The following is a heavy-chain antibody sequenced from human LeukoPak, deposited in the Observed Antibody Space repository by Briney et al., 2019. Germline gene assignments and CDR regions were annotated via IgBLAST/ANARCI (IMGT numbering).Heavy chain of an antibody. J-gene: IGHJ4*02. CDR1: GVSFSDYF. CDR2: IHPSGTT. Sequence: SQTLSLTCAVSGVSFSDYFWTWIRQPPGKGLEWIGEIHPSGTTYYNPSLKSRVTISADTSKKQFSLKLTSVTAADTAVYYCSRGRDAYKGGNYWGQGTLVTVSS. V-gene: IGHV4-34*01. D-gene: IGHD5-24*01. CDR3: SRGRDAYKGGNY.